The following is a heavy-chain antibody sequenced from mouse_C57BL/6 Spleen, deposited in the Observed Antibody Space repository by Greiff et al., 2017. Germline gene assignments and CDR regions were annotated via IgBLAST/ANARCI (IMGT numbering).Heavy chain of an antibody. CDR1: GYSFTGYY. CDR2: INPSSGGT. J-gene: IGHJ3*01. D-gene: IGHD1-1*01. V-gene: IGHV1-42*01. CDR3: ARSLRWCAY. Sequence: VQLQQSGPELVQPGASVKISCKASGYSFTGYYMNWVTQSPEKSLEWIGEINPSSGGTTYNQKFKAKATLTVDKSSSPSYMHLKSLTSEDSAVYYCARSLRWCAYWGQGTLVTVSA.